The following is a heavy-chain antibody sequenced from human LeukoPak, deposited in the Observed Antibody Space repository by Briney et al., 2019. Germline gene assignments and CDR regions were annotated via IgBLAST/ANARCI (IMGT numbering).Heavy chain of an antibody. D-gene: IGHD3-3*01. J-gene: IGHJ4*02. CDR2: IRRKANAGTT. CDR3: TSGLYYDSWSDLFDY. Sequence: PGGSLRLSCTAFGFTFGDYAMSWVRQAPGKGPEWVGFIRRKANAGTTEYAASVKGRFTISRDDSKSIAHLQMNSLKTEDTAVYYCTSGLYYDSWSDLFDYWGQGTLVTVSS. V-gene: IGHV3-49*04. CDR1: GFTFGDYA.